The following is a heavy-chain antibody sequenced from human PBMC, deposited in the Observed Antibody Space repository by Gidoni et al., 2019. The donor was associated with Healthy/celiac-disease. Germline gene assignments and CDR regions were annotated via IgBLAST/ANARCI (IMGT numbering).Heavy chain of an antibody. Sequence: QVQLVESGGGLVKPGGSLRLSCAASGFTFSDYYMGWIRQAQGKGLECVSYIISSGSTIYYADSVKGRFTISRDNAKNSLYLQINIMVAEATAVYYCARDNPDGDTAFDIWGQGTMVTVSS. J-gene: IGHJ3*02. CDR3: ARDNPDGDTAFDI. V-gene: IGHV3-11*01. CDR2: IISSGSTI. CDR1: GFTFSDYY. D-gene: IGHD4-17*01.